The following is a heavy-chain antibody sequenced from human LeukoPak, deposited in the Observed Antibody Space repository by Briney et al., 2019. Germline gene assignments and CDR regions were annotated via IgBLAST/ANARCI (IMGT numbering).Heavy chain of an antibody. D-gene: IGHD1-20*01. CDR3: AKDLTGRLLRGDAFDI. CDR2: IRYDGSNK. CDR1: GFTFSSYG. V-gene: IGHV3-30*02. Sequence: PGGSLRLSCAASGFTFSSYGMHWVRQAPGKGLEWVAFIRYDGSNKYYADSVKGRFTISRDNSKNTLYLQMNSLRAEDTAVYYCAKDLTGRLLRGDAFDIWGQGTMVTVSS. J-gene: IGHJ3*02.